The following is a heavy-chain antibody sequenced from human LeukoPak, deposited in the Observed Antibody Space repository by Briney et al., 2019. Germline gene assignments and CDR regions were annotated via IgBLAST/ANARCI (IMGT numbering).Heavy chain of an antibody. CDR2: IYSGGST. V-gene: IGHV3-53*01. CDR3: ARVQTPLRNLGAFDI. Sequence: GGSLRLSCAASGFTVSSNYMSWVRQAPGKGLEWVSVIYSGGSTYYADSVKGRFTISRDNPKNTLYLQMNSLRAEDTAVYYCARVQTPLRNLGAFDIWGQGTMVTVSS. D-gene: IGHD3-3*01. CDR1: GFTVSSNY. J-gene: IGHJ3*02.